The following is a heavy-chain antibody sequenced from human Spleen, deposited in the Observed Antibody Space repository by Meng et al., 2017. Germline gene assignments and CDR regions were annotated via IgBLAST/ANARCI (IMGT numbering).Heavy chain of an antibody. CDR1: GYTFPDYW. J-gene: IGHJ4*02. Sequence: ASVKVSCKASGYTFPDYWLHWVRRAPGQGLEWMGRINPKSGDTHYAQRFQGRVTMTGDTSISTAYMELSSLRSGDTAVYYCARTPSDSSGLDYWGQGTLVTVSS. V-gene: IGHV1-2*06. CDR3: ARTPSDSSGLDY. CDR2: INPKSGDT. D-gene: IGHD3-22*01.